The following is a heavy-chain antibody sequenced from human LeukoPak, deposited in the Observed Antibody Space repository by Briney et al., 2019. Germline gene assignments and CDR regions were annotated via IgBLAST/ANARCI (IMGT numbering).Heavy chain of an antibody. D-gene: IGHD1-26*01. CDR3: AREAIVGATTFDY. V-gene: IGHV3-53*01. J-gene: IGHJ4*02. CDR2: IYSGGST. CDR1: GFTFSSYA. Sequence: GGSLRLSCAASGFTFSSYAMSWVRQAPGKGLEWVSVIYSGGSTYYADSVKGRFTISRDNSKNALYLQMSSLRAEDTAVYYCAREAIVGATTFDYWGQGTLVTVSS.